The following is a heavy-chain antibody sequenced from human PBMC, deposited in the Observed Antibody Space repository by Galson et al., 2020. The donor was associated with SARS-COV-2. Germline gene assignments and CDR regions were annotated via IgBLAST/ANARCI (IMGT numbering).Heavy chain of an antibody. CDR2: IYYSGST. CDR3: ARCDRVRGGPCGFDP. V-gene: IGHV4-31*03. Sequence: SETLSLTCTVSGGSISSGGYYWSWIRQHPGKGLEWIGYIYYSGSTYYNPSLKSRVTISVDTSKNQFSLKLSSVIAADTAVYYCARCDRVRGGPCGFDPWGQGTLVTVSS. J-gene: IGHJ5*02. D-gene: IGHD3-10*01. CDR1: GGSISSGGYY.